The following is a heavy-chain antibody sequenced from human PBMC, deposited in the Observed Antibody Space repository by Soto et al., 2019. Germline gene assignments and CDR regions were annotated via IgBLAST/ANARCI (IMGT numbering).Heavy chain of an antibody. CDR3: ASLGDLTMVATLYGMDV. D-gene: IGHD5-12*01. Sequence: SETLSLTCAVYGGSFSGYYWSWIRQPPGKGLEWIGEINHSGSTNYNPSLKSRVTISVDTSKNQFSLKLSSVTAADTAVYYCASLGDLTMVATLYGMDVWGQGTTVTISS. CDR2: INHSGST. CDR1: GGSFSGYY. J-gene: IGHJ6*01. V-gene: IGHV4-34*01.